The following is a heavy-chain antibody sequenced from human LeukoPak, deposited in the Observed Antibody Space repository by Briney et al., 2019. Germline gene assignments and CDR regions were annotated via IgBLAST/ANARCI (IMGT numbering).Heavy chain of an antibody. CDR1: GFTFSSYA. Sequence: PGGSLRLSCAASGFTFSSYAMCWVRQAPGKGLEWVSAISGSGGSTYYADSVKGRFTISRDNSKNTLYLQMNSLRAEDTAVYYCAKVGYYDFWSGYDYYYYMDVWGKGTTVTVSS. CDR3: AKVGYYDFWSGYDYYYYMDV. D-gene: IGHD3-3*01. CDR2: ISGSGGST. V-gene: IGHV3-23*01. J-gene: IGHJ6*03.